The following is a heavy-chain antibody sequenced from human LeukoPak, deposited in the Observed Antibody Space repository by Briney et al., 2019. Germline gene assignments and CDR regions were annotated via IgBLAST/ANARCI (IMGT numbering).Heavy chain of an antibody. J-gene: IGHJ3*02. CDR3: ARSPPDFTMIAHRGAFDI. D-gene: IGHD3-22*01. CDR2: ISTGSNYI. Sequence: GGSLRLSCAASGFTFSSYSLNWVRQAPGKGLEWVSSISTGSNYIYYADSVKGRFTISRDNSKNTLYLQMNSLRAEDTAVYYCARSPPDFTMIAHRGAFDIWGQGTMVTVSS. CDR1: GFTFSSYS. V-gene: IGHV3-21*04.